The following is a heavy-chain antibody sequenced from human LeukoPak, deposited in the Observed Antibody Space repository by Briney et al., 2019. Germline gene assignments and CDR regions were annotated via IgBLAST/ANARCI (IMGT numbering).Heavy chain of an antibody. D-gene: IGHD5-18*01. J-gene: IGHJ4*02. CDR2: IKSKTDGGTT. CDR1: GFTFSNAW. CDR3: TTDATWIQLWLPYDY. Sequence: GGSLRLSCAASGFTFSNAWMSWVRQAPGKGLEWVGRIKSKTDGGTTDYAAPVKGRFTISRDDSKNTLYLQMNSLKTEDTAVYYCTTDATWIQLWLPYDYWGQETLVTVSS. V-gene: IGHV3-15*01.